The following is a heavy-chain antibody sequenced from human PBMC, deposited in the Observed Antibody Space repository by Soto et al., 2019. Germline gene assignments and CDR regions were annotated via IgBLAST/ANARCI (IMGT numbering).Heavy chain of an antibody. CDR2: INHSGST. V-gene: IGHV4-34*01. D-gene: IGHD2-2*01. J-gene: IGHJ6*02. Sequence: ASETLSLTCAVYGGSFSGYYWSWIRQPPGKGLEWIGEINHSGSTNYNPSLKSRVTISVDTSKNQFSLKLSSVTAADTAVYYCARVLPYCSSTSCYKREYYYYGMDVWGQGTTVTVSS. CDR1: GGSFSGYY. CDR3: ARVLPYCSSTSCYKREYYYYGMDV.